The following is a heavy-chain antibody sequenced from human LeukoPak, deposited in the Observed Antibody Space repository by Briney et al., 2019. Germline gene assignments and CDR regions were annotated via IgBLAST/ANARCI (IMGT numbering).Heavy chain of an antibody. V-gene: IGHV3-23*01. CDR1: EFTFSSYS. CDR3: ATSWGPDTSAFRWGRDGMDV. D-gene: IGHD3-16*01. CDR2: ISKSGDHT. Sequence: GGSLRLSCAASEFTFSSYSMSWVRQAPGKGLEWVSAISKSGDHTYYAASAKGRFTIYRDNSKNTQYLQMNSLRAEDTAVYYCATSWGPDTSAFRWGRDGMDVWGQGTTVIVS. J-gene: IGHJ6*02.